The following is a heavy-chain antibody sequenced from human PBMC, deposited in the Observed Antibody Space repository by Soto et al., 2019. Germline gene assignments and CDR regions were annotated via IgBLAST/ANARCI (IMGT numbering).Heavy chain of an antibody. Sequence: GGSLRLSCAASGFTFNTYAMSWVRQAPGKGLEWVSIISGSGDTTFYADSVKGRFTISRDNSKNTLYLQMNSLRDEDTAVYYCAXESAALNWFDPWGQGTLVTVSS. CDR2: ISGSGDTT. CDR1: GFTFNTYA. D-gene: IGHD2-2*01. V-gene: IGHV3-23*01. J-gene: IGHJ5*02. CDR3: AXESAALNWFDP.